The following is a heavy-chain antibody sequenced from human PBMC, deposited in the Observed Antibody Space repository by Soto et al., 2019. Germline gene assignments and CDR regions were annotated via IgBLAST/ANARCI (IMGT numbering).Heavy chain of an antibody. Sequence: QVQLVESGGGVVQPGRSLRLSCAASGFTFSSYGMHWVRQAPGKGLEWVAVIWYDGSNKYYADSVKGRFTISRDNSKNSLYLQRNSLRAEDTAVYYCARDRGITMVRGVTGMDVWGQGTTVTVSS. D-gene: IGHD3-10*01. CDR3: ARDRGITMVRGVTGMDV. CDR2: IWYDGSNK. V-gene: IGHV3-33*01. CDR1: GFTFSSYG. J-gene: IGHJ6*02.